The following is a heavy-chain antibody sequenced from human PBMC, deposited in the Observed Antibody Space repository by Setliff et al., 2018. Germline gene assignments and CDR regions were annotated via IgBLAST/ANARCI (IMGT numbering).Heavy chain of an antibody. D-gene: IGHD2-8*02. CDR3: TVYNTGSSKDHY. Sequence: ASETLSLTCAVSGYSISSGYYWGWIRQPTGKGLEWIGSIYHSGSTNYNPSLKRRVTISVDTSKTQFSLKLSSVTAADTALYYCTVYNTGSSKDHYWGQGTPVTVSS. J-gene: IGHJ4*02. CDR1: GYSISSGYY. V-gene: IGHV4-38-2*01. CDR2: IYHSGST.